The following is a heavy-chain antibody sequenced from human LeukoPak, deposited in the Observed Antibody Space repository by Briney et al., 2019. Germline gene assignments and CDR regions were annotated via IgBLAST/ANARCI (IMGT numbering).Heavy chain of an antibody. D-gene: IGHD6-13*01. V-gene: IGHV1-18*01. Sequence: GASVKVSCKASGYTFTTYNINWVRQAPGQGLEWMGWISGYNGNTNYAQKLQGRVTMTTDTSTSTAYMELRSLRSDDTAVYYCARDSSSWINWFDPWGQGTLVTVSS. J-gene: IGHJ5*02. CDR1: GYTFTTYN. CDR2: ISGYNGNT. CDR3: ARDSSSWINWFDP.